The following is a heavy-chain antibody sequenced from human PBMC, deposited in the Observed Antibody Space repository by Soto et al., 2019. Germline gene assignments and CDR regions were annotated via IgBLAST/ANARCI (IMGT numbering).Heavy chain of an antibody. CDR3: ARESAARPLFRFAFDI. CDR1: NGSISSAIYY. D-gene: IGHD6-6*01. Sequence: PSETLSLTCTVSNGSISSAIYYWGWIRQPPGKGLEWIGEINHSGSTNYNPSLKSRVTISVDTSKNQFSLKLSSVTAADTAVYYCARESAARPLFRFAFDIWGQGTMVTVSS. CDR2: INHSGST. V-gene: IGHV4-39*07. J-gene: IGHJ3*02.